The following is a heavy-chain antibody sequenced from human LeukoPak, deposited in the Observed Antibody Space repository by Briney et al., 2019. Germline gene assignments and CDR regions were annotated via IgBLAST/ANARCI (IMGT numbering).Heavy chain of an antibody. Sequence: GGSLRLSCAASGFTFSSYGMSWVRQAQGKGLEWVSGISGSGVSTYYADSVKGRFTISRDNSKNTLYLQMNSLRAEDTAVYYCAKDFVVLSGLGYWGQGTLVTVSS. CDR1: GFTFSSYG. D-gene: IGHD3-3*01. V-gene: IGHV3-23*01. J-gene: IGHJ4*02. CDR3: AKDFVVLSGLGY. CDR2: ISGSGVST.